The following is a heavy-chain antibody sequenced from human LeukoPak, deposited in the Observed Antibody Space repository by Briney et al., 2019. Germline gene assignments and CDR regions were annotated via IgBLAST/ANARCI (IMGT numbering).Heavy chain of an antibody. Sequence: GGSLRLSCAASGFTFSSYWTSWVRQAPGKGLEWVANIKQDGSEKYYVDSVKGRFTISRDNAKNSLYLQMNSLRAEDTAVYYCARDSYGSGSYPYWGQGTLVTVSS. V-gene: IGHV3-7*01. D-gene: IGHD3-10*01. CDR1: GFTFSSYW. CDR3: ARDSYGSGSYPY. J-gene: IGHJ4*02. CDR2: IKQDGSEK.